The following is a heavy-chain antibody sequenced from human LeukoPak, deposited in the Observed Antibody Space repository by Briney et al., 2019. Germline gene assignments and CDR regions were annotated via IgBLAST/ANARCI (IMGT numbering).Heavy chain of an antibody. J-gene: IGHJ4*02. CDR1: GGSISTYY. D-gene: IGHD6-19*01. V-gene: IGHV4-59*01. Sequence: SETLSLTRTVSGGSISTYYWTWIRQPPGKGLEWIGFINYSGSTNYNPSLKSRVTMSVDTSKDQFSLRLSSVTAADTAVYYCARRSSGWEGNYFDYWGQGALVTVSS. CDR3: ARRSSGWEGNYFDY. CDR2: INYSGST.